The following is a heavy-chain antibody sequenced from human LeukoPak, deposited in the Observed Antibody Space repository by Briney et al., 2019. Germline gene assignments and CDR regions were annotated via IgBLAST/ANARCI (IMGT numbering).Heavy chain of an antibody. J-gene: IGHJ6*03. CDR3: ARAPPLDYMDV. Sequence: GGSLRLSCAASGFVFNNYWMTWVRQVPGKGLEWVATIKQDANEKYFVDSVRGRFTISRDNAQNSLNLQMDSLRAEDTAVYYCARAPPLDYMDVWGKGTTVTVSS. V-gene: IGHV3-7*01. CDR2: IKQDANEK. CDR1: GFVFNNYW.